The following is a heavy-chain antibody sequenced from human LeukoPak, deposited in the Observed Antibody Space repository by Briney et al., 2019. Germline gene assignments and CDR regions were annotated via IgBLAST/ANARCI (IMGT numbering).Heavy chain of an antibody. CDR3: ARDLDYGDYRPYYFDY. CDR2: INPNSGGT. D-gene: IGHD4-17*01. J-gene: IGHJ4*02. Sequence: GASVKVSFNASGYTFTVYYMHWVRQPPGHGLGWMGRINPNSGGTNYAQKFQGRVTMTRDTSISTAYMVMSRLRSDDTAVYYCARDLDYGDYRPYYFDYWGQGTLVTVSS. CDR1: GYTFTVYY. V-gene: IGHV1-2*06.